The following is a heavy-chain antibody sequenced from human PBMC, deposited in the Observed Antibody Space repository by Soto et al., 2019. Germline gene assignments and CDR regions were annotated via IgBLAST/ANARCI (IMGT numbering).Heavy chain of an antibody. Sequence: QVQLQESGPGLVKPSDILSLTCTVSGGSISSDYWSWIRQPPGKGLEWLGLIYYSGTTNYNPSLKSRVTISVDPSKKQFSLLLASVTAAYSAVYYCARGGVSSKCLDPWGQGTLVTVSS. J-gene: IGHJ5*02. CDR2: IYYSGTT. D-gene: IGHD3-10*01. CDR3: ARGGVSSKCLDP. CDR1: GGSISSDY. V-gene: IGHV4-59*07.